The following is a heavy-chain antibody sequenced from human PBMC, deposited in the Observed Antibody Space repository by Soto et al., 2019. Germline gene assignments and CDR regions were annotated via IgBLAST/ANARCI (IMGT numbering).Heavy chain of an antibody. V-gene: IGHV4-31*03. D-gene: IGHD3-3*01. CDR1: GGSINSGNFY. Sequence: SETLSLTCTVSGGSINSGNFYWGWIRQRPGKGLEWIGSTYYSGVPYYNPSLKSRVTISVDTSMNRFSLTLTSVTAADTARYYCARDQAPYYDSWSGYSRDGYYGMDVWGPGITVTVSS. CDR3: ARDQAPYYDSWSGYSRDGYYGMDV. J-gene: IGHJ6*02. CDR2: TYYSGVP.